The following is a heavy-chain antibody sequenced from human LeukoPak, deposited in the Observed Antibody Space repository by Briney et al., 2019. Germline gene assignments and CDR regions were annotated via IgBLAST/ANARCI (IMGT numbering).Heavy chain of an antibody. V-gene: IGHV1-2*02. CDR2: INPNSGGT. CDR1: GYTFTGYY. CDR3: ARGVEYYDSSGYSNWFDP. D-gene: IGHD3-22*01. Sequence: GASVKVSCKASGYTFTGYYMHWVRQAPGQGLEWMGWINPNSGGTNYAQKFQGRVTMTRDTSISTAYMELSRLRSDDTAVYYCARGVEYYDSSGYSNWFDPWGQGTLVTVSS. J-gene: IGHJ5*02.